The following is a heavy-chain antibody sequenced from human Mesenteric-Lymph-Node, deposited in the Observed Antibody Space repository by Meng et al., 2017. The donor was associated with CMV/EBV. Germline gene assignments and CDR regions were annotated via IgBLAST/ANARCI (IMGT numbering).Heavy chain of an antibody. Sequence: ASVKVSCKASGYTFTGYYMHWVRQATGQGLEWMGWMNPNSGNTGYAQKFQGRVTITRNTSISTAYMELSSLRSEDTAVYYCARGFTASGSSYFDYWGQGTLVTVSS. CDR1: GYTFTGYY. CDR2: MNPNSGNT. D-gene: IGHD1-26*01. CDR3: ARGFTASGSSYFDY. J-gene: IGHJ4*02. V-gene: IGHV1-8*03.